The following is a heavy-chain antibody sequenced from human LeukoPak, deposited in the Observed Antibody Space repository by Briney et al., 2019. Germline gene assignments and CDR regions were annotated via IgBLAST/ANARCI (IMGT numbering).Heavy chain of an antibody. V-gene: IGHV4-61*02. CDR1: GGSISSGSYY. CDR3: AMWAGVTETFDY. J-gene: IGHJ4*02. Sequence: SETLSLTCTVSGGSISSGSYYWSWIRQPAGKGLEWIGRIYTSGSTNYNPSLKSRVTISLDMSKNHFSLKLSSVIAADTAVYYCAMWAGVTETFDYWGQGTLVTVSS. D-gene: IGHD1/OR15-1a*01. CDR2: IYTSGST.